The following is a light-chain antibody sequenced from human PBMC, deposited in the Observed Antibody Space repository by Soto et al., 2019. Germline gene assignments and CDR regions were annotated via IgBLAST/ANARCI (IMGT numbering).Light chain of an antibody. Sequence: DIQMTQSPSTLSASVGDRVTITCRASQSISSWLAWYQQKPGKAPKLLIYKASSLESGVPSRFSGSGSGTEFTLTISSLQPDDFATYYCQQYHAWPLTFERGTNLEIK. CDR3: QQYHAWPLT. J-gene: IGKJ4*01. CDR2: KAS. V-gene: IGKV1-5*03. CDR1: QSISSW.